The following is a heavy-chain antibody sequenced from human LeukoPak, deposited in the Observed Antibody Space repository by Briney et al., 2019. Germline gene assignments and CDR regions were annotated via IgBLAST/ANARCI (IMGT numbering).Heavy chain of an antibody. V-gene: IGHV1-2*02. CDR1: GYTFIGYY. Sequence: GASVKVSCKASGYTFIGYYIHWVRQAPGQGLEWMGWINPNSGGTNYAQRFQGRVTMTRDTSISTAYMELSRLRSDDTAGYYCAKATHELEDIVVVPAAWDYFDYWGQGTLVTVSS. D-gene: IGHD2-2*01. CDR3: AKATHELEDIVVVPAAWDYFDY. CDR2: INPNSGGT. J-gene: IGHJ4*02.